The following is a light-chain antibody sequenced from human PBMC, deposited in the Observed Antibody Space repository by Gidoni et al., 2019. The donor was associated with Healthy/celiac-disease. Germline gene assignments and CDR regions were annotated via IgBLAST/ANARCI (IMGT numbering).Light chain of an antibody. Sequence: DIQMTQSPSSLSVSVGDRVTITCQASQDISNYLNWYQQKPGKAPKLLIYDASNLETGVPSRFSGSGSGTDCTVTISSLQPEDIATYYCQQYDNLPPLTFXGXTRVEIK. V-gene: IGKV1-33*01. CDR2: DAS. J-gene: IGKJ4*01. CDR1: QDISNY. CDR3: QQYDNLPPLT.